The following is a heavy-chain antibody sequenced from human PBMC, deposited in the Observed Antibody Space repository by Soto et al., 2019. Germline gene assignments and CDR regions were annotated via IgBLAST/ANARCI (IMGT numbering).Heavy chain of an antibody. D-gene: IGHD1-7*01. V-gene: IGHV3-23*01. Sequence: EVQLLESGGGLVQPGGSLRLSCAASGLIFETYSMSWVRQPPGKGLEWVSGISGAGGSTYYADSVKGRFTISRDNSKNTLYLQVNSLRTEDTAVYYCAKSWGHTWELYYFDSWGQGTLVTVSS. CDR3: AKSWGHTWELYYFDS. CDR1: GLIFETYS. J-gene: IGHJ4*02. CDR2: ISGAGGST.